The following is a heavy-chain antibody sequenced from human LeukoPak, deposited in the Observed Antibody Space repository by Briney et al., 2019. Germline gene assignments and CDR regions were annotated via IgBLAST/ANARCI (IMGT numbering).Heavy chain of an antibody. J-gene: IGHJ4*02. V-gene: IGHV3-48*03. D-gene: IGHD5-18*01. Sequence: PGGSLRLSCAASGFTFSSYEMNWVRQAPGKGLEWVSYISSSGSTIYYADSVKGRFTISRDNAKNSLYLRMNSLRAEDTAVYYCAREVQQPSDYWGQGTLVTVSS. CDR2: ISSSGSTI. CDR3: AREVQQPSDY. CDR1: GFTFSSYE.